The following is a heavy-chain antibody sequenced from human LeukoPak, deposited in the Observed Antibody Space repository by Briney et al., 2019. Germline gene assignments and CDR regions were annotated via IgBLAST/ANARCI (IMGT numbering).Heavy chain of an antibody. J-gene: IGHJ4*02. Sequence: SQTLSLTCTVSGGSISSGSYYWSWIRQPAGKGLEWIGRIYTSGSTNYNPSLKSRVTISVDTSKNQFSLKLSSVTAADTAVYYCARGGHGYYGSGSYLRLDYWGQGTLVTVSS. CDR3: ARGGHGYYGSGSYLRLDY. CDR1: GGSISSGSYY. D-gene: IGHD3-10*01. V-gene: IGHV4-61*02. CDR2: IYTSGST.